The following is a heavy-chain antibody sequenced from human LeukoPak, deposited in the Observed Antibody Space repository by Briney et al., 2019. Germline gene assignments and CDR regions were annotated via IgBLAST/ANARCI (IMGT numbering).Heavy chain of an antibody. D-gene: IGHD6-19*01. V-gene: IGHV3-48*03. CDR2: ISGSGTTI. J-gene: IGHJ4*02. Sequence: GGSLRLSCAASGFTFSSFEMNWVRQAPGKGLEWVSHISGSGTTIYYADSVKGRFTISRDNAKNSLYLQMNNLRAEDTAVYYCARLTYTSGNFDYWGQGTLVTVSS. CDR3: ARLTYTSGNFDY. CDR1: GFTFSSFE.